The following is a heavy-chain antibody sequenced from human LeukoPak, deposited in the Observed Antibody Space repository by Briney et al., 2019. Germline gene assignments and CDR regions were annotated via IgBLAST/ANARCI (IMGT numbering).Heavy chain of an antibody. J-gene: IGHJ3*02. CDR1: GHTFTSYG. Sequence: ASVKVSCKASGHTFTSYGISWVRQAPGQGLEWMGWISAYNGNTNYAQKLQGRVTMTTDTSTSTAYMELRSLRSDDTAVYYCARDVNWNGHHDAFDIWGQGTMVTVSS. D-gene: IGHD1-1*01. CDR3: ARDVNWNGHHDAFDI. CDR2: ISAYNGNT. V-gene: IGHV1-18*01.